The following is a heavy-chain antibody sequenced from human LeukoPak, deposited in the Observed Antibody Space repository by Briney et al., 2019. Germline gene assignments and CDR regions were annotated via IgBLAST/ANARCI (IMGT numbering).Heavy chain of an antibody. CDR3: ARGSGYSYGYPFDY. CDR2: ICYSGST. V-gene: IGHV4-39*01. J-gene: IGHJ4*02. CDR1: GGSISSSSYY. Sequence: SETLSLTCTVSGGSISSSSYYWGWIRQTPGKGLEWIGTICYSGSTYYNPSLKSRVTISVDTSKNQFSLKLSSVTAADTAVYYCARGSGYSYGYPFDYWGQGTLVTVSS. D-gene: IGHD5-18*01.